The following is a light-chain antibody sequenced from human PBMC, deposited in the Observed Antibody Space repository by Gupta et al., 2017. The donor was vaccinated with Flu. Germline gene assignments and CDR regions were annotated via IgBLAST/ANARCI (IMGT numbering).Light chain of an antibody. CDR1: QSITNF. V-gene: IGKV1-39*01. Sequence: DIKMTQYPSSVSASVGDRVTLTCRASQSITNFLNSYQQRPGRAPKLLIHTASSLRSGVPSRFSGSGSGTDFTLTISTLQPEDFVTYFCQQTYSTPLNFGGGTKVEIK. J-gene: IGKJ4*01. CDR2: TAS. CDR3: QQTYSTPLN.